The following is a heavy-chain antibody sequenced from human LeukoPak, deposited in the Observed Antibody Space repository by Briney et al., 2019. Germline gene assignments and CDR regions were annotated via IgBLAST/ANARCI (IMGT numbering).Heavy chain of an antibody. CDR1: GGSISSGGYY. Sequence: SETLSLTCTVSGGSISSGGYYWSWIRQHPGKGLEWIGYIYYSGSTYYNPSLKSRVTISVDTSKNQFSLKLSSVTAADTAVYYCARGDYESSGYYLFYWGQGTLVTISS. CDR3: ARGDYESSGYYLFY. V-gene: IGHV4-31*03. D-gene: IGHD3-22*01. J-gene: IGHJ4*02. CDR2: IYYSGST.